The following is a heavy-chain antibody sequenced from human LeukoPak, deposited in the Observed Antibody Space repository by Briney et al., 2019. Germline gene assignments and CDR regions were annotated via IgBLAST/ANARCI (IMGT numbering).Heavy chain of an antibody. J-gene: IGHJ2*01. V-gene: IGHV3-21*06. CDR2: ISSRSSDI. CDR3: AKGGPPNSSNWHSTFLYFDL. CDR1: GFTFSSYE. Sequence: GGSLRLSCAASGFTFSSYEMNWVRQAPGKGLEWVAYISSRSSDIYNADSLKGRFTISRDNAKNSLYLQMNNLGAEDTAVYYCAKGGPPNSSNWHSTFLYFDLWGRGTLVTVSS. D-gene: IGHD6-13*01.